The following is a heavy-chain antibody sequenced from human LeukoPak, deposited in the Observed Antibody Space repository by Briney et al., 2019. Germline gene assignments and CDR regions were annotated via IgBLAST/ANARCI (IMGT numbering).Heavy chain of an antibody. Sequence: ASVKVSCKASGYTFTSYDINWVRQATGQGLEWMGWMNPNSGNTGYAQKFQGRVTMTRNTSISTAYMELSSLRSEDTAAYYCARGRSKRFLEWLSIYYFDYWGQGTLVTVSS. CDR1: GYTFTSYD. D-gene: IGHD3-3*01. CDR2: MNPNSGNT. CDR3: ARGRSKRFLEWLSIYYFDY. J-gene: IGHJ4*02. V-gene: IGHV1-8*01.